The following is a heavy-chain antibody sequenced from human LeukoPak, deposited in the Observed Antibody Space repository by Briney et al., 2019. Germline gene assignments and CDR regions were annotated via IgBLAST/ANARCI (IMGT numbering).Heavy chain of an antibody. D-gene: IGHD3-3*01. CDR1: GFTFSIHA. J-gene: IGHJ6*02. V-gene: IGHV3-23*01. Sequence: GGSLRLSCVASGFTFSIHAMSWVRQAPGKGLEWVSAISGSGGSTYYADSVKGRFTISRDNSKNTLYLQMNSLRAEDTAVYYCAHTYYDFWSGPYGMDVWGQGTTVTVSS. CDR2: ISGSGGST. CDR3: AHTYYDFWSGPYGMDV.